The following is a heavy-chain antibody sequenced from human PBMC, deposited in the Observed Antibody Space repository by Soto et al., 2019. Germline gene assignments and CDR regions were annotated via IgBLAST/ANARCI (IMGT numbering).Heavy chain of an antibody. D-gene: IGHD3-22*01. V-gene: IGHV3-9*01. CDR3: AKIGYDSSGYYDY. Sequence: PGGSLRLSCAASGFTFDDYAMHWVRQAPGKGLEWVSGISWNSGSIGYADSVKGRFTISRDNAKNSLYLQMNSLRAEDTALYYCAKIGYDSSGYYDYWGQGTLVTVYS. CDR2: ISWNSGSI. CDR1: GFTFDDYA. J-gene: IGHJ4*02.